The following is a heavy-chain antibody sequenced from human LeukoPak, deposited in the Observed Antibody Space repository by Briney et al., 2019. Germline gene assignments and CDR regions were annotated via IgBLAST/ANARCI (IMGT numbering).Heavy chain of an antibody. V-gene: IGHV3-11*04. CDR3: ARVRTIFGVVIPEFDY. CDR1: GFTFSDYY. CDR2: ISSSGSTI. D-gene: IGHD3-3*01. Sequence: GGSLRLSCAASGFTFSDYYMSWIRQAPGKGLEWVSYISSSGSTIYYADSVKGRFTISRDNAKNSLYLQMNSLRAEDTAVYCCARVRTIFGVVIPEFDYWGQGTLVTVSS. J-gene: IGHJ4*02.